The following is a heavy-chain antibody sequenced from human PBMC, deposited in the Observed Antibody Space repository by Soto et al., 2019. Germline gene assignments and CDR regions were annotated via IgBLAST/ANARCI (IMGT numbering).Heavy chain of an antibody. D-gene: IGHD6-13*01. J-gene: IGHJ6*02. CDR3: AKDLSSSSWYVGYYYYGMDV. Sequence: PGGSLRLSCAASGFTFNNAWMNWVRQAPGKGLEWVAVISYDGSNKYYADSVKGRFTISRDNSKNTLYLQMNSLRAEDTAVYYCAKDLSSSSWYVGYYYYGMDVWGQGTTVTVSS. CDR2: ISYDGSNK. CDR1: GFTFNNAW. V-gene: IGHV3-30*18.